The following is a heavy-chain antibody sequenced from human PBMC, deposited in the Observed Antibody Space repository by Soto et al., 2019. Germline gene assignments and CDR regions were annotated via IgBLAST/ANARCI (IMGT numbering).Heavy chain of an antibody. V-gene: IGHV1-18*01. CDR3: ARDPPPPDY. Sequence: QVQLVQSGAEVKKPGASVKVSCKASGYTFASYAISWMRQAPGQGLEWMGWISAYNGNTNYAQKLQGRVTMTTDTSTTTAYMELRSLSTNDTAVYSCARDPPPPDYWGQGTLVTVSS. CDR1: GYTFASYA. J-gene: IGHJ4*02. CDR2: ISAYNGNT.